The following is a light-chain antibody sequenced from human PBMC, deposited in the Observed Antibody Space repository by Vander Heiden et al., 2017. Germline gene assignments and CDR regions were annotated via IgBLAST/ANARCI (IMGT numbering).Light chain of an antibody. CDR3: QQANSFPGT. CDR2: AAS. CDR1: QGISSW. J-gene: IGKJ3*01. V-gene: IGKV1-12*01. Sequence: DGQSVDPPSSVSASVGDRVTITCRARQGISSWLAWYQQKPGKAPKLLIYAASSLQSGVPSRFSGSGSGTHFPLPISSLPPQAFATHYCQQANSFPGTFRHGTKVDI.